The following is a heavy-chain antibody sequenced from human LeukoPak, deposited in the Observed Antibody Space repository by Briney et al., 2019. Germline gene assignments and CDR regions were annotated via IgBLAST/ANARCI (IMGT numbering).Heavy chain of an antibody. J-gene: IGHJ4*02. CDR1: GFTFSSYS. D-gene: IGHD5-18*01. CDR2: ISSSSSYI. V-gene: IGHV3-21*01. Sequence: PGGSLRLSCAASGFTFSSYSMNWVRQAPGKGLEWVSSISSSSSYIYYADSVKGRFTMSRDNARRSLFLQMNSLRAEDTAVYYCARRASTERGHSYGLDYWGQGTLVTVSS. CDR3: ARRASTERGHSYGLDY.